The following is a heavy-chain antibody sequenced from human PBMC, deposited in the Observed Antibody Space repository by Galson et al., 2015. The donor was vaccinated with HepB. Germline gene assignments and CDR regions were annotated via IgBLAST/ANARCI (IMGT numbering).Heavy chain of an antibody. Sequence: SLRLSCAASGFTFSSYGMHWVRQAPGKGLEWVAVISYDGSNKYYADSVKGRFTISRDNSKNTLYLQMNSLRAEDTAVYYCAKDIGQWLVQGPFDYWGQGTLVTVSS. CDR3: AKDIGQWLVQGPFDY. J-gene: IGHJ4*02. V-gene: IGHV3-30*18. CDR1: GFTFSSYG. D-gene: IGHD6-19*01. CDR2: ISYDGSNK.